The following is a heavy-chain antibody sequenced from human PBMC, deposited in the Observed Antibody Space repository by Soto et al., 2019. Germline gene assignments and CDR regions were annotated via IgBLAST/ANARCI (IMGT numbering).Heavy chain of an antibody. CDR3: VKDMQYYGSGHI. CDR2: ISWNSGSL. D-gene: IGHD3-10*01. J-gene: IGHJ3*02. CDR1: GFTFHDYA. Sequence: GGSLRLSCAASGFTFHDYAMHWVRQAPGKGLEWVSGISWNSGSLGYADSVKGRFTISRDNAKNSLYLQMNSLRAEDTALYYCVKDMQYYGSGHIWGPGTMVTVSS. V-gene: IGHV3-9*01.